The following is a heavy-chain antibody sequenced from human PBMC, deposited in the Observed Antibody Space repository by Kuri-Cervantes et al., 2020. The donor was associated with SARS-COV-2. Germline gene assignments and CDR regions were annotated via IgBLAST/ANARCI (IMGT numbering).Heavy chain of an antibody. CDR3: ARPKNYYDILTGYYNDAFDI. V-gene: IGHV3-74*01. CDR1: GFTFSSYW. Sequence: GGSLRLSCAASGFTFSSYWMHWVRQAPGKGLVWASRINSDGSSTSYADSVKGRFTISRDNAKNTLYLQMNSLRAEDTAVYYCARPKNYYDILTGYYNDAFDIWGQGTMVTVSS. J-gene: IGHJ3*02. D-gene: IGHD3-9*01. CDR2: INSDGSST.